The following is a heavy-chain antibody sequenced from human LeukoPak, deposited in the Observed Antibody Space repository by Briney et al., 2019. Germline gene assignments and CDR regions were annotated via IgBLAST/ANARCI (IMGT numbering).Heavy chain of an antibody. J-gene: IGHJ4*02. CDR2: INGDGSVT. CDR3: ARGSGVQVWSSLDY. D-gene: IGHD3-10*01. Sequence: GGSLRLSCAASGFTFSSSWMHWVRQAPGKGLVWVSRINGDGSVTTYADSVKGRFTISRDNAKSTLYLQLNSLTAEDTAVYYCARGSGVQVWSSLDYWGQGTLVTVSS. CDR1: GFTFSSSW. V-gene: IGHV3-74*01.